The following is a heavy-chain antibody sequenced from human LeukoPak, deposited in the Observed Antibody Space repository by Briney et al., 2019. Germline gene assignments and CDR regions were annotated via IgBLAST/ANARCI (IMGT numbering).Heavy chain of an antibody. CDR2: IYYSGST. CDR1: GGSISSGDYY. Sequence: SETLSLTCTVSGGSISSGDYYWSWIRQPPGKGLEWIGYIYYSGSTYYNPSLKSRVTISVDTSKNQFSLKLSSVTAADTAVYYCARETLGAAAGTIYFDYWGQGTLVTVSS. V-gene: IGHV4-30-4*01. CDR3: ARETLGAAAGTIYFDY. D-gene: IGHD6-13*01. J-gene: IGHJ4*02.